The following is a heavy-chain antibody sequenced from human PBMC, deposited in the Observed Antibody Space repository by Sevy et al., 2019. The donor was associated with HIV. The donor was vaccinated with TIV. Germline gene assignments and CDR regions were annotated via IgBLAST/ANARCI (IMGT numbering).Heavy chain of an antibody. CDR2: ISYDGSNK. Sequence: GGSLRLSCAASGFTFSRYAMHWVRQAPGKGLEWVALISYDGSNKYYADSVKGRLTISRDNSKNTLYLQMNSLRAEDTAVYYCARDDYYYDSSGYSDTYYCYNYGMDVWGQGTTVTVSS. D-gene: IGHD3-22*01. V-gene: IGHV3-30-3*01. CDR3: ARDDYYYDSSGYSDTYYCYNYGMDV. J-gene: IGHJ6*02. CDR1: GFTFSRYA.